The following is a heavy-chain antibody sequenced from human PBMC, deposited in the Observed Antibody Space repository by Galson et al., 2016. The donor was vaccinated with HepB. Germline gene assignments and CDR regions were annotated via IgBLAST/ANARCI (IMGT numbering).Heavy chain of an antibody. Sequence: QSGAEVKKPGESLKISCEVSGYRFTTYWIGWVRQMPGKGLEWMAIINPVDSDTRYSASFQGQVTISVDKSINTAYLQWSRLKASDTAMYYCARQGPSLSLDYWGQGSLVTVSS. D-gene: IGHD2/OR15-2a*01. CDR3: ARQGPSLSLDY. J-gene: IGHJ4*02. CDR1: GYRFTTYW. V-gene: IGHV5-51*01. CDR2: INPVDSDT.